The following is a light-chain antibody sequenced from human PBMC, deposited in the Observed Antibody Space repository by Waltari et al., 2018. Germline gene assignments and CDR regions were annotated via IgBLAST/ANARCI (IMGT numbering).Light chain of an antibody. CDR1: SNDIGGYDH. J-gene: IGLJ3*02. CDR2: DVS. CDR3: GSYTGSDAWV. V-gene: IGLV2-14*01. Sequence: QSAVTQPASVSGSPGQSIIISCTGTSNDIGGYDHVSWYQHHPGKAPKLIIYDVSDRPSGVSNRFSGSRSANTASLAISGLLAEDEADYYCGSYTGSDAWVFGGGTK.